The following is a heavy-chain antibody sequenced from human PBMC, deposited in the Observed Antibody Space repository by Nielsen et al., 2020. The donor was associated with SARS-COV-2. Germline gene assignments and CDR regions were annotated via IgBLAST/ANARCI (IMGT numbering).Heavy chain of an antibody. D-gene: IGHD3-3*01. CDR2: VYDSGTI. Sequence: SETLSLTCTVSGGSMSRYYWSWIRQPPGKGLEWMGNVYDSGTINYSPSLKSRVNISIDTSKTQFFLKLKFVTAADTAVYYCARTITIFGVVIRGSMDVWGQGTTVTVSS. CDR3: ARTITIFGVVIRGSMDV. V-gene: IGHV4-59*01. CDR1: GGSMSRYY. J-gene: IGHJ6*02.